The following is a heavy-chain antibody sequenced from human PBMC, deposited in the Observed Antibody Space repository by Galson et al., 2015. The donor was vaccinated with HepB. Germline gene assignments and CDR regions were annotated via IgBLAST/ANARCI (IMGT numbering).Heavy chain of an antibody. CDR1: GYTFTSYY. Sequence: SVKVSCKASGYTFTSYYMHWVRQAPGQGLEWMGIINPSGGSTSYAQKFQGRVTMTRDTSTSTVYMELSSLRSEDTAVYYCARGFVVVPAAYNWFDPWGQGTLVTVSS. D-gene: IGHD2-2*01. J-gene: IGHJ5*02. CDR3: ARGFVVVPAAYNWFDP. V-gene: IGHV1-46*01. CDR2: INPSGGST.